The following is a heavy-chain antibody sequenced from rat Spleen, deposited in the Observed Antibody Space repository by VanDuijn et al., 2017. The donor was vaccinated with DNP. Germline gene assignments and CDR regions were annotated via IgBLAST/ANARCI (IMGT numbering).Heavy chain of an antibody. Sequence: EVQLVESGGGLVQPGKSLKLSCAASGFSFNKYGMAWVRQTPTKGLEWVASIHTGGSTTYYRDSVKGRFTISRDNAKSTLYLQMNSLRSEDTATYYCTRDLLLTTVATGVMDAWGQGASVTVSS. CDR2: IHTGGSTT. V-gene: IGHV5S13*01. CDR3: TRDLLLTTVATGVMDA. CDR1: GFSFNKYG. J-gene: IGHJ4*01. D-gene: IGHD1-3*01.